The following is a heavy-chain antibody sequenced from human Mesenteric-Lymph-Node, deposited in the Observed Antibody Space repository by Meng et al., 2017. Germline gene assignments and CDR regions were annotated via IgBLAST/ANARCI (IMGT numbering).Heavy chain of an antibody. CDR1: EFTFSSYW. CDR2: IKPDGSQS. Sequence: GGLFRSACAASEFTFSSYWMSWVRQAPGKGLEWVGNIKPDGSQSYYVDSVKGRFTISRDNAKNSLYLQMNSLRADDAAVYYCVRDYGNYWGQGTLVTVSS. V-gene: IGHV3-7*01. J-gene: IGHJ4*02. D-gene: IGHD4-17*01. CDR3: VRDYGNY.